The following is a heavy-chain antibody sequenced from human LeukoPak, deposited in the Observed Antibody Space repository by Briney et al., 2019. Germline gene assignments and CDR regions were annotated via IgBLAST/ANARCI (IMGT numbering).Heavy chain of an antibody. CDR2: LNWNGDST. V-gene: IGHV3-20*01. CDR3: ARSDGSGTWALFDY. D-gene: IGHD3-10*01. J-gene: IGHJ4*02. Sequence: PGGSLRLSCAASGFNFDNYGMSWVRQAPGKGLEWVSGLNWNGDSTGYADSVKGRFTISRDNAKNSLYLQMNSLRAEDTALYHCARSDGSGTWALFDYWGQGTLVTVSS. CDR1: GFNFDNYG.